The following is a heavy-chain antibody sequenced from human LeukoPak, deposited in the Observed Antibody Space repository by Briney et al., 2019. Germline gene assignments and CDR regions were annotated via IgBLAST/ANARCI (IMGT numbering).Heavy chain of an antibody. CDR3: AKVGRGANYYHYYMDV. D-gene: IGHD1-26*01. CDR1: GFTFSSYY. CDR2: IYTGGGR. V-gene: IGHV3-53*01. Sequence: PGGSLRLSCAASGFTFSSYYMNWVRQAPGKELEWVSVIYTGGGRYYSEYVRGGFTISRDTSKKRVFLQMNSLRAEDTSVYYCAKVGRGANYYHYYMDVWGKGTPVTVSS. J-gene: IGHJ6*03.